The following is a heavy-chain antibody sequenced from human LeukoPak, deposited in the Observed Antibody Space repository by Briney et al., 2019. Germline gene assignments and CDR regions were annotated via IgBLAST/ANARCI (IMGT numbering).Heavy chain of an antibody. V-gene: IGHV4-59*01. J-gene: IGHJ3*02. CDR1: GGSISSYY. D-gene: IGHD3-22*01. Sequence: ETLSRTCTVSGGSISSYYWGWIRQPPGKGLEWIGYIYYSGSSNYTPSLKSRVTISVDTSKNQFSLKLSSVTAADTAVYYCARDPYYYDNRGDTFDIWGQGTRVSLSS. CDR2: IYYSGSS. CDR3: ARDPYYYDNRGDTFDI.